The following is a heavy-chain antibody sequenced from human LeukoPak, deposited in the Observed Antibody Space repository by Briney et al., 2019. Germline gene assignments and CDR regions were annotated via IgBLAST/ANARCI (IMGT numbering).Heavy chain of an antibody. CDR3: ASLLIVPDY. CDR2: ISSSGSTI. J-gene: IGHJ4*02. D-gene: IGHD3-22*01. Sequence: GGSLRLSCAASGFTFSSYEMNWVRQAPGKGLEWVSYISSSGSTIYYADSVKGRFTISRDNAKNSLYLQMNSLRAEDTAVYYCASLLIVPDYWGQGTLVTVSS. V-gene: IGHV3-48*03. CDR1: GFTFSSYE.